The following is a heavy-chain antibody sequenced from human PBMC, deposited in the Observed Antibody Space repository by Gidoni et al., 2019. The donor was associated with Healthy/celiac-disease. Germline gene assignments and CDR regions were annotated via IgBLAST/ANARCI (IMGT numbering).Heavy chain of an antibody. Sequence: QVQLVQSGAEVKKPGASVKVSCKASGYTFTSYDINWVRQATGQGLEWMGWMNPNSGNTGYAQKFQGRVTMTRNTSISTAYMELSSLRSEDTAVYYCARDIVVVPAAILDYYYYGMDVWGQGTTVTVSS. CDR3: ARDIVVVPAAILDYYYYGMDV. J-gene: IGHJ6*02. CDR1: GYTFTSYD. D-gene: IGHD2-2*02. V-gene: IGHV1-8*01. CDR2: MNPNSGNT.